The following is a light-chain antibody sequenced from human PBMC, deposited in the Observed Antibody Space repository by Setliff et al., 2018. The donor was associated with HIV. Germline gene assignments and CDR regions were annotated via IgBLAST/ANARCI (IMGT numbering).Light chain of an antibody. J-gene: IGLJ1*01. V-gene: IGLV2-14*01. Sequence: QSVPAQPASVSGSPGQSITISCTGTSSDVGGYKFVSWYQQHPGKAPKLMIYEVSNRPSGVSDRFSGSKSGSTASLTISGLQAEDEADYYCGSYTSTTSYVFGSGTKVTVL. CDR2: EVS. CDR3: GSYTSTTSYV. CDR1: SSDVGGYKF.